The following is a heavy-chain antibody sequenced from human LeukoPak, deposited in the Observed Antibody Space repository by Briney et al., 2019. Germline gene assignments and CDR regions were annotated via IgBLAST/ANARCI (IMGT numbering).Heavy chain of an antibody. CDR3: ARGPRDTYSSSSFPN. CDR2: IIPIFGTA. CDR1: GGTFISYA. D-gene: IGHD6-6*01. Sequence: GSSVKVSCKASGGTFISYAISWVRQAPGQGLEWMGGIIPIFGTANYAQKFQGRVTITADESTSTAYMELRSLRSDDTAVYYCARGPRDTYSSSSFPNWGQGTLVTVSS. V-gene: IGHV1-69*01. J-gene: IGHJ4*02.